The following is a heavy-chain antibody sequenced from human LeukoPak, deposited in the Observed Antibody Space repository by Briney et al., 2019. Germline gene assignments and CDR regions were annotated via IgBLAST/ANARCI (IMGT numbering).Heavy chain of an antibody. Sequence: GASVKVSCKASGYTFTGYYMHWVRQAPVQGLEWMGWINPNSGGTNYAQKFQGRVTMTRDTSISTAYMELSRLRSDDTAVYYCAGVFFFSGYSSGWYYFDYWGQGTLVTVSS. J-gene: IGHJ4*02. CDR1: GYTFTGYY. D-gene: IGHD6-19*01. V-gene: IGHV1-2*02. CDR2: INPNSGGT. CDR3: AGVFFFSGYSSGWYYFDY.